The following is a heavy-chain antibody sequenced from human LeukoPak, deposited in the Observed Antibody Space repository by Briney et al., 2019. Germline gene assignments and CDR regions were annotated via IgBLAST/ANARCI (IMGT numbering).Heavy chain of an antibody. V-gene: IGHV3-23*01. D-gene: IGHD4-17*01. CDR1: GFTFSNYA. CDR2: IKGSGSFT. Sequence: PGGSLRLSCAGSGFTFSNYALIWVRQAPGRGLEWVSAIKGSGSFTKYADSVTGRFTISRDNSKNMLYLQMSSLTADDTAIYYCARDPNGDYIGAFDFGGQGTMVTASS. J-gene: IGHJ3*01. CDR3: ARDPNGDYIGAFDF.